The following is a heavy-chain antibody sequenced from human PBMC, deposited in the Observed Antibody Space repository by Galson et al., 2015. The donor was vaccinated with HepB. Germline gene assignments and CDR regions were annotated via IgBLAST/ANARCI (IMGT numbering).Heavy chain of an antibody. Sequence: SLRLSCAASGFTFSSYGMHWVRQAPGKGLEWVAVIWYDGSNKYYADSVKGRFTISRDNSKNTLYLQMNSLRAEDTAVYYCARDVKSFSSSWQKETKNYYYYMDVWGKGTTVTVSS. V-gene: IGHV3-33*01. D-gene: IGHD6-13*01. CDR1: GFTFSSYG. CDR3: ARDVKSFSSSWQKETKNYYYYMDV. J-gene: IGHJ6*03. CDR2: IWYDGSNK.